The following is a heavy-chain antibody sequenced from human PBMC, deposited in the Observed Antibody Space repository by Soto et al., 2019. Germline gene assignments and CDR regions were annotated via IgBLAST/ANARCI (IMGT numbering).Heavy chain of an antibody. D-gene: IGHD3-9*01. CDR2: IYYSGST. Sequence: SETLSLTCTVSGGSISSSSYYWGWIRQPPGKGLEWIGSIYYSGSTYYNPSLKSRVTISVDTSKNQFSLKLSSVTAADTAVYYCARHVWYYDILTGRFDPWGQGTLVTVSS. J-gene: IGHJ5*02. CDR1: GGSISSSSYY. V-gene: IGHV4-39*01. CDR3: ARHVWYYDILTGRFDP.